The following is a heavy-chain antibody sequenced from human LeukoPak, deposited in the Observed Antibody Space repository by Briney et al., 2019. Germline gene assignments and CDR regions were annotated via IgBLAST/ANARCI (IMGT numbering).Heavy chain of an antibody. V-gene: IGHV4-4*02. CDR2: IYHSGST. J-gene: IGHJ3*02. CDR3: ARGNDYGDYGVAFDI. Sequence: SETLSLTCAVSGGSISSSNWWSWVRQPPGKGLEWIGEIYHSGSTNYNPSLKSRVTISVDKSKNQFSLKLSSVTAADTAVYYCARGNDYGDYGVAFDIWGQGTMVTVFS. CDR1: GGSISSSNW. D-gene: IGHD4-17*01.